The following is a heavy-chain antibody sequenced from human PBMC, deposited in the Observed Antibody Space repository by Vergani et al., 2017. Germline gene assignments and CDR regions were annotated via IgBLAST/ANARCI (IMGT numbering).Heavy chain of an antibody. J-gene: IGHJ5*02. CDR2: IYHSGST. D-gene: IGHD1-26*01. V-gene: IGHV4-4*02. CDR3: ARDQSGGSYRENXFDP. CDR1: GGSISSSNW. Sequence: QVQLQESGPGLVKPSGTLSLTCAVSGGSISSSNWWSWVRQPPGKGLEWIGEIYHSGSTNYNPSLKSRVTILVEKSKNQFSLKLSSVTAADTAVYYCARDQSGGSYRENXFDPWGQGTLVTVSS.